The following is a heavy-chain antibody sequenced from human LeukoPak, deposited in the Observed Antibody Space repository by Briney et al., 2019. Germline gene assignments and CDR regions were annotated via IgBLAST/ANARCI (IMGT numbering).Heavy chain of an antibody. Sequence: SETLSLTCAVSDYSISRGYYWGWIRQPPGKGLEWIGSISNTGNTYYNPSPKSRVTISVDTSKNQFSLNLSSVTAADTAVYYCARGVRYCSGGSCPLCYMDVRGKGTTVTVSS. J-gene: IGHJ6*03. D-gene: IGHD2-15*01. CDR2: ISNTGNT. CDR1: DYSISRGYY. V-gene: IGHV4-38-2*01. CDR3: ARGVRYCSGGSCPLCYMDV.